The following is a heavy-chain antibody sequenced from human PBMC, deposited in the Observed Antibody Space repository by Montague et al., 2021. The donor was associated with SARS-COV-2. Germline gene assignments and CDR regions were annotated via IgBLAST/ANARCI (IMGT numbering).Heavy chain of an antibody. CDR1: GFTFSSYW. Sequence: SLRLSCAASGFTFSSYWMHWVRQAPGKGLVWVSRINSDGSSTSYADSVKGRFTISRDNAKNTLYLKMNSLRAEDTAVYYCARGKSPGIQLWFTYYNGMDVWGQGTTVTVSS. CDR3: ARGKSPGIQLWFTYYNGMDV. J-gene: IGHJ6*02. D-gene: IGHD5-18*01. V-gene: IGHV3-74*01. CDR2: INSDGSST.